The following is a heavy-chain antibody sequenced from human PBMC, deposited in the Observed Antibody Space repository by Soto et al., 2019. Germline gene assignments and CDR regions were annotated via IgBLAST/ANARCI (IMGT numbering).Heavy chain of an antibody. J-gene: IGHJ4*02. CDR1: GGSISSYY. V-gene: IGHV4-59*01. Sequence: QVQLRESGPGLVKPSETLSLTCTVSGGSISSYYWSWVRQSPRTGLEWIGYIFYSGSTDYNPSLKSRVTISVDTSKTQFSLKLSSVTAADTAVYYCARGHGDYGYYFDYWGQGTLVTVSS. D-gene: IGHD4-17*01. CDR2: IFYSGST. CDR3: ARGHGDYGYYFDY.